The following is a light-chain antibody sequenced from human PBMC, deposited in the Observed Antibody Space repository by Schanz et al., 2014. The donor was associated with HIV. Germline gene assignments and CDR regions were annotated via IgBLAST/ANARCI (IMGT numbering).Light chain of an antibody. CDR3: SSYPGSNNVL. J-gene: IGLJ2*01. CDR1: SSNIGTNY. CDR2: RNN. Sequence: QSVLTQPPSASGTTGQRVTISCSGSSSNIGTNYVYWYQQLPGTAPKLLIYRNNQRPSGVPDRFSGSKSGTSASLAISGLQSADEADYYCSSYPGSNNVLFGGGTKLTVL. V-gene: IGLV1-47*01.